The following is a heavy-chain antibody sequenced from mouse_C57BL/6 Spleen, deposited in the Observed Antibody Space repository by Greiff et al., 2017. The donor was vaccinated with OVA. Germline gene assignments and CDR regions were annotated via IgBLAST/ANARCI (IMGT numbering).Heavy chain of an antibody. V-gene: IGHV1-61*01. D-gene: IGHD2-5*01. CDR3: ARWGSYSNPWFAY. CDR1: GYTFPSYW. Sequence: VQLQQPGAELVRPGSSVKLSCKASGYTFPSYWMDWVKQRPGQGLDWIGNIYPSASETHYNQKFKDKATLTVDKSSSTAYMQLSSLTAEDSAVYDCARWGSYSNPWFAYWGQGTLVTVAA. CDR2: IYPSASET. J-gene: IGHJ3*01.